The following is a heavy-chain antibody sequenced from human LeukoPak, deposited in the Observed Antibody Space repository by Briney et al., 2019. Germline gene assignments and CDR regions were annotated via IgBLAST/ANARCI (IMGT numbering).Heavy chain of an antibody. CDR2: IYYSGST. J-gene: IGHJ5*02. CDR3: ARSGRPLTYYYGSGSYRNWFDP. D-gene: IGHD3-10*01. Sequence: KPSETLSLTCTVSGGSISSYYWSWIRQPPGKGLEWIGYIYYSGSTNYNPSLKSRVTISVDTSKNQFSLKLSSVTAADTAVYYRARSGRPLTYYYGSGSYRNWFDPWGQGTLVTVSS. V-gene: IGHV4-59*01. CDR1: GGSISSYY.